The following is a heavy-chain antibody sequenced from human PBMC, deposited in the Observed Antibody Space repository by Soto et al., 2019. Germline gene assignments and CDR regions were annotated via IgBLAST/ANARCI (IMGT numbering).Heavy chain of an antibody. CDR2: INPNSGGT. D-gene: IGHD3-3*01. V-gene: IGHV1-2*04. CDR3: ARTKRITIFGNYYYGMDV. CDR1: GYTFTGYY. Sequence: GASVKVSCKASGYTFTGYYMHWVRQAPGQVLEWMGLINPNSGGTNYAQKFQGWVTMTRDTSISTAYMELSRLRSDDKAVYYCARTKRITIFGNYYYGMDVWGQGTTVTVSS. J-gene: IGHJ6*02.